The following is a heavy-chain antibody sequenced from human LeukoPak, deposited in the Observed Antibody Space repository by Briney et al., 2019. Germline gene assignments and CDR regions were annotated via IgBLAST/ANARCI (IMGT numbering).Heavy chain of an antibody. V-gene: IGHV3-48*03. CDR2: ISSSGSTI. CDR3: ARDSIVTGEFDY. J-gene: IGHJ4*02. D-gene: IGHD2-21*02. CDR1: GFTFSSYE. Sequence: GGSLRLSCVVSGFTFSSYEMNWVRQAPGKGLEWVSYISSSGSTIYYADSVKGRFTISRDNAKNSLYLQMYSLRAEDTAVYYCARDSIVTGEFDYWGQGTLVTVSS.